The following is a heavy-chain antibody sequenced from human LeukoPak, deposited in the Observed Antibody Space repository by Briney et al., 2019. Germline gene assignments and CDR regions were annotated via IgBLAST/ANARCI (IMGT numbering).Heavy chain of an antibody. CDR2: IWYDGQTK. D-gene: IGHD6-19*01. J-gene: IGHJ4*02. CDR3: AREWGRIAVAGGPGY. V-gene: IGHV3-33*01. Sequence: AGGSLRLSCEASGFIFSNYDMHWVRQAPGKGLEWLALIWYDGQTKFYADSVKGRFTISRDNSGNTLFLHMTSLRVEDTAVYYCAREWGRIAVAGGPGYWGQGALVTVSS. CDR1: GFIFSNYD.